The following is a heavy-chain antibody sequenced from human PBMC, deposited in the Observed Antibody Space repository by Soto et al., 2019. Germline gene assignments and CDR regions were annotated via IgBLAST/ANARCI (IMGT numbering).Heavy chain of an antibody. CDR3: ARQAGGGRKYYGMDV. J-gene: IGHJ6*02. CDR2: IYYSGST. D-gene: IGHD2-15*01. CDR1: GGSISSSRYL. Sequence: SETLSLTCTISGGSISSSRYLWGWIRQPPGERLEWIGSIYYSGSTYDNPSLKSRITISVDPSKNQFSLKLRSVTAADTAVYYCARQAGGGRKYYGMDVWGQGTTVTVS. V-gene: IGHV4-39*01.